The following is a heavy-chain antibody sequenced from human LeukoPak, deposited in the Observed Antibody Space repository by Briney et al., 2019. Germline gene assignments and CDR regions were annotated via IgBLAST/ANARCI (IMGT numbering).Heavy chain of an antibody. J-gene: IGHJ2*01. CDR3: ARYRSEIYFDL. D-gene: IGHD4-11*01. V-gene: IGHV4-4*07. Sequence: SDTLSLTCTVSGGSISSYYWSWIRQPAGKGLEWIGRINTGGSTNYNPSLKSRVTMSVDTSKNQFSLRLSSVTAADTAVYYCARYRSEIYFDLWGRGTLVTVSS. CDR1: GGSISSYY. CDR2: INTGGST.